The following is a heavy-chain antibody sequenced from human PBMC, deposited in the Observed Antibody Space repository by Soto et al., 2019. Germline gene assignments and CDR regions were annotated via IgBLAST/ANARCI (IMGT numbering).Heavy chain of an antibody. J-gene: IGHJ5*02. CDR3: ARAYSPTEEELNDAYNLMDP. V-gene: IGHV1-2*02. Sequence: QVRLVQSGAEVKKPGASVEVSCKASGYAFIDYYIHWVRQAPGQGLEWMGCINPKSGDRNYAQKFQDRVFMTRDTSTSTAYMDLRGLRPDDTALYYCARAYSPTEEELNDAYNLMDPWGQGTLVSVSS. D-gene: IGHD1-1*01. CDR2: INPKSGDR. CDR1: GYAFIDYY.